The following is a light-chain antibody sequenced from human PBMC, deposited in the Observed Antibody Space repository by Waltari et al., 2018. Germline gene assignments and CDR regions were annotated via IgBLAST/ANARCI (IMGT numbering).Light chain of an antibody. CDR3: SSYAGSNNFVV. CDR1: SSDVGGYNY. Sequence: QSALTQPPSASGSPGQSVTISCTGTSSDVGGYNYVSCDQQHPGKAPKLMIYEVSKRPSGVPDRFSGAKSGNTASLTVSGLQAEDEADYYCSSYAGSNNFVVFGGGTKLTVL. V-gene: IGLV2-8*01. CDR2: EVS. J-gene: IGLJ2*01.